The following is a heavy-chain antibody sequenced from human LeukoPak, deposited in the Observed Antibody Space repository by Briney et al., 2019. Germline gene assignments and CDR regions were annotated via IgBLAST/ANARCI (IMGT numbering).Heavy chain of an antibody. D-gene: IGHD5-12*01. CDR2: INHSGST. CDR1: GGSFSGYY. V-gene: IGHV4-34*01. CDR3: ARGWNSGYDQTFDY. Sequence: SETLSLTCAVYGGSFSGYYWSWIRQPPGKGLEWIGEINHSGSTNYNPSLKSRVTISVDTSKNQFSLKLSSVTAADTAVYYCARGWNSGYDQTFDYWGQGTLVTVSS. J-gene: IGHJ4*02.